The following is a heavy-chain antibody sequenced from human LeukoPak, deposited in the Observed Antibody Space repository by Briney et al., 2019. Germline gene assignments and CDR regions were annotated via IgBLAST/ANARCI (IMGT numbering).Heavy chain of an antibody. CDR3: ARHVGWYFDL. D-gene: IGHD1-26*01. CDR1: GGSFSGYY. Sequence: SETLSLTCAVYGGSFSGYYWSWIRQPPGKGLEWIGEINHSGSTNYNPSLKSRVTISVDKSKNQFSLKVSSVTAADTAVYYCARHVGWYFDLWGRGTLVTVSS. J-gene: IGHJ2*01. CDR2: INHSGST. V-gene: IGHV4-34*01.